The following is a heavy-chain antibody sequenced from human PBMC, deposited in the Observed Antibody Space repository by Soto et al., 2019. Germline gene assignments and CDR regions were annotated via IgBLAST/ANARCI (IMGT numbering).Heavy chain of an antibody. D-gene: IGHD6-13*01. CDR1: GGSISSGGNY. Sequence: SEPLSLTCTVSGGSISSGGNYLSWIRQYPGKGLEWIGSIYYSWSTYYNPSLKSRVTLSVDTSKNQFSLKLSSVTAADTAVYYCARLAHSRSWEVLGNWFDPWGQGTLVTVAS. CDR3: ARLAHSRSWEVLGNWFDP. V-gene: IGHV4-31*03. J-gene: IGHJ5*02. CDR2: IYYSWST.